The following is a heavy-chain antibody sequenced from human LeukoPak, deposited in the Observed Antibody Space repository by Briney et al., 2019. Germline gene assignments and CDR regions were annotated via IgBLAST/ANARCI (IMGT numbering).Heavy chain of an antibody. CDR1: GGSISSYY. D-gene: IGHD3-10*01. V-gene: IGHV4-59*01. Sequence: SETLSLTCTVSGGSISSYYWSWIRQPPGKGLEWIGYIYHSGSTNYNPSLKSRVTISVDTSKNQFSLKLSSVTAADTAVYYCARDSGSGRTFDYWGQGTLVTVSS. CDR3: ARDSGSGRTFDY. J-gene: IGHJ4*02. CDR2: IYHSGST.